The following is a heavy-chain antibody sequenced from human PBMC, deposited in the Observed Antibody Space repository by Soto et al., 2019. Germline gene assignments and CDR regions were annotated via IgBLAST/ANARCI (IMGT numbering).Heavy chain of an antibody. Sequence: EVQLLESGGGLVQPGGSLRLSCAASGFTFSSYAMSWVRQAPGKELEWVSVINDSGDITYYADSVKGRFTISRDNSRNTLYLQMNSLRVEDTAVYYCAKELEYQMLWGYFHHWGQGTLVTVSS. V-gene: IGHV3-23*01. CDR2: INDSGDIT. J-gene: IGHJ1*01. D-gene: IGHD2-2*01. CDR1: GFTFSSYA. CDR3: AKELEYQMLWGYFHH.